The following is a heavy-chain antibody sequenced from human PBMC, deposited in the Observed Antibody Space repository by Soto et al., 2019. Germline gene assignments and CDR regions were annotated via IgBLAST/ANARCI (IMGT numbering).Heavy chain of an antibody. CDR1: GYTFTSYY. CDR3: ASKPRDYDILTGGGDYFDY. CDR2: INPSGGST. V-gene: IGHV1-46*03. J-gene: IGHJ4*02. Sequence: ASVKVSCKASGYTFTSYYMHWVRQAPGQGLEWMGIINPSGGSTSYAQKFQGRVTMTRDTSTSTVYMELSSLRSEDTAVYYCASKPRDYDILTGGGDYFDYWGQGTLVTVSS. D-gene: IGHD3-9*01.